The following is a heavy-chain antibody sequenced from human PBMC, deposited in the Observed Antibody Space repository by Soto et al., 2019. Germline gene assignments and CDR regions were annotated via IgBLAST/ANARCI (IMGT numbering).Heavy chain of an antibody. V-gene: IGHV1-69*13. CDR3: AREKDIVLVPAASTIPYYYGMDV. D-gene: IGHD2-2*01. Sequence: SVKVSCKASGGTFSSYAISWVRQAPGQGLEWMGGIIPIFGTANYAQKFQGRVTITADESTSTAYMELSSLRSEDTAVYYCAREKDIVLVPAASTIPYYYGMDVWGQGTTVTVSS. J-gene: IGHJ6*02. CDR2: IIPIFGTA. CDR1: GGTFSSYA.